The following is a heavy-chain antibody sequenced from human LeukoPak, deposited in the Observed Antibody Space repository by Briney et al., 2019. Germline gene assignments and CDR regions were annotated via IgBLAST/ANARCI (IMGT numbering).Heavy chain of an antibody. CDR1: GGSISSSSYY. V-gene: IGHV4-39*01. CDR3: ARRGYYDSSGYYSYYFDY. Sequence: PSETLSLTCTVSGGSISSSSYYWGWIRQPPGKGLEWIGSIYYSGSTYYNPSLKSRVTISVDTSKNQFSLKLSSVTAADTAVYYCARRGYYDSSGYYSYYFDYWGQGALVTVSS. J-gene: IGHJ4*02. CDR2: IYYSGST. D-gene: IGHD3-22*01.